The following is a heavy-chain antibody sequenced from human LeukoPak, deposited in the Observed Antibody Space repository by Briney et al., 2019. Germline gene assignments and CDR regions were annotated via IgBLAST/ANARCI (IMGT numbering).Heavy chain of an antibody. Sequence: ASVKVSCKASGYTFTGYYMHWVRQAPGQGLEWMGWINPNSGGTNYAQKFQGRVTMTRDTSISTAYMELSRLRSDDTAVYYCARDHLRDGYNYIFDYWGQGTLVTVSS. V-gene: IGHV1-2*02. CDR3: ARDHLRDGYNYIFDY. CDR2: INPNSGGT. D-gene: IGHD5-24*01. CDR1: GYTFTGYY. J-gene: IGHJ4*02.